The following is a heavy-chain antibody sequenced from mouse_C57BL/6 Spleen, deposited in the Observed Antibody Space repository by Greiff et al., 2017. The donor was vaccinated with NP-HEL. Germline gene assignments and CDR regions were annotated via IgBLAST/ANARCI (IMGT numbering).Heavy chain of an antibody. Sequence: EVQLVESGEGLVKPGGSLKLSCAASGFTFSSYAMSWVRQTPEKRLEWVAYISSGGDYIYYADTVKGRFTISRDNARNTLYLQMSSLKSEDTAMYYCTRDRDDGSDYYAMDDWGQGTSVTVSS. J-gene: IGHJ4*01. V-gene: IGHV5-9-1*02. CDR2: ISSGGDYI. CDR1: GFTFSSYA. D-gene: IGHD1-1*01. CDR3: TRDRDDGSDYYAMDD.